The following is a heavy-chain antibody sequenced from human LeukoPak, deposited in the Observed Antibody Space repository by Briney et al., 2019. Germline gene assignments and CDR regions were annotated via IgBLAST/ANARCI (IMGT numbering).Heavy chain of an antibody. Sequence: GGSVRLSCAASGFTFSIFAMHWVRQAPGRGLEYVSAITNNGGSTYYANSVKGRFTISRDNSKNTLYLQMGSLKPEDMAVYYCVRWGYYSNYDYWGQGTLVTVSS. CDR3: VRWGYYSNYDY. J-gene: IGHJ4*02. CDR1: GFTFSIFA. CDR2: ITNNGGST. V-gene: IGHV3-64*01. D-gene: IGHD4-11*01.